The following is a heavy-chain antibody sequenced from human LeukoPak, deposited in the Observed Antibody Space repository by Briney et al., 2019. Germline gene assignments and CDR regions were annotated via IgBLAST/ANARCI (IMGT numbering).Heavy chain of an antibody. CDR2: INHSGST. CDR1: GGSISSSSYY. CDR3: ARGPPLPRLRRKGYFDY. Sequence: SETLSLTCTVSGGSISSSSYYWGWIRQPPGKGLEWIGEINHSGSTNYNPSLKSRVTISVDTSKNQFSLKLSSVTAADTAVYYCARGPPLPRLRRKGYFDYWGQGTLVTVSS. V-gene: IGHV4-39*07. J-gene: IGHJ4*02. D-gene: IGHD1-14*01.